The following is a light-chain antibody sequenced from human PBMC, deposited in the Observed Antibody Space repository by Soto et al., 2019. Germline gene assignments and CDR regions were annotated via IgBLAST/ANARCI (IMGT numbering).Light chain of an antibody. CDR2: AAS. CDR3: QHYDSSPPYT. CDR1: RSFASGY. V-gene: IGKV3-20*01. J-gene: IGKJ2*01. Sequence: EIVLTQSPVTLSLSPGERATLSCRASRSFASGYLGWYQQKPGQAPRLLIYAASTRATGIPDRFSGSGSATDFTLTISRLEPEDSAVYYCQHYDSSPPYTFGQGTKLEIK.